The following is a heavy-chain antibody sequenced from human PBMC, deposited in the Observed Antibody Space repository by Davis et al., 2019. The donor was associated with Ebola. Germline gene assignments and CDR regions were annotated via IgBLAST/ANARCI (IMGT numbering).Heavy chain of an antibody. V-gene: IGHV4-59*01. CDR2: IYYSGST. CDR1: GGSISSYY. Sequence: PSETLSLTCTVSGGSISSYYWSWIRQPPGKGLEWIGYIYYSGSTNYNPSLKSRVTISVDTSKNQFSLKLSSVTAADTAVYYCARGLVGLRFLEWLFAFDYWGQGTLVTVSS. D-gene: IGHD3-3*01. J-gene: IGHJ4*02. CDR3: ARGLVGLRFLEWLFAFDY.